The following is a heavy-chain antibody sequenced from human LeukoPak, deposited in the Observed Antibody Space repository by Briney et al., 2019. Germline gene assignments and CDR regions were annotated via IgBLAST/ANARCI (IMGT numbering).Heavy chain of an antibody. CDR3: AKGSGNGYGSGPFDY. V-gene: IGHV3-74*01. CDR1: GFTFSSYW. D-gene: IGHD3-10*01. Sequence: PGGSLRLSCAASGFTFSSYWMHWVRQAPGKGLVWVSRINSDGSSTSYADSVKGRFTISRDNAKNTLYLQMNSLRAEDTAVYYCAKGSGNGYGSGPFDYWGQGTLVTVSS. CDR2: INSDGSST. J-gene: IGHJ4*02.